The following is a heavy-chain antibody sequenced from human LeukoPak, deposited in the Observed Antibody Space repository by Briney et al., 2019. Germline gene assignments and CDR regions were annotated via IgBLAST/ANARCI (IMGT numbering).Heavy chain of an antibody. V-gene: IGHV3-33*01. CDR2: IWYDGSNT. CDR3: ARDRTVRYFDY. J-gene: IGHJ4*02. Sequence: PGGSLRLSCAASGFSFKNHGTHWVRQAPGKGLEWVAIIWYDGSNTYYADSVKGRFTVSRDNSKNTLYLQMNSLRAEDTAVYYCARDRTVRYFDYWGQGTLVRVSS. CDR1: GFSFKNHG.